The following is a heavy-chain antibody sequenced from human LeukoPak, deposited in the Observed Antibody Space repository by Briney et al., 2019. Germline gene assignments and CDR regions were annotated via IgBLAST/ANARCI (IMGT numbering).Heavy chain of an antibody. CDR2: ISGSGGRT. V-gene: IGHV3-23*01. CDR1: GFPFSSYA. Sequence: GGSLRLSCAASGFPFSSYAMCWVRQAPGKGLEWVSGISGSGGRTSYADSVKGRFTIARDKSKNKLYLQMNSLRAEDTAVYYCAKDRDVWGSLLDYWGQGTLVTVSS. D-gene: IGHD3-16*01. J-gene: IGHJ4*02. CDR3: AKDRDVWGSLLDY.